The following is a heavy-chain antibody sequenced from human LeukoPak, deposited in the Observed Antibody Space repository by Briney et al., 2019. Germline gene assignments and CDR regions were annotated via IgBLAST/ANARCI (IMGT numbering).Heavy chain of an antibody. CDR3: ARDSRGIYCSSTSCYKDRNWFDP. CDR2: ISAYNGNT. D-gene: IGHD2-2*02. V-gene: IGHV1-18*01. CDR1: GYTFTSYG. Sequence: ASVKVSCKASGYTFTSYGISWVRQAPGRGLEWMGWISAYNGNTNYAQKLQGRVTMTTDTSTSTAYMELRSLRSDDTAVYYCARDSRGIYCSSTSCYKDRNWFDPWGQGTLVTVSS. J-gene: IGHJ5*02.